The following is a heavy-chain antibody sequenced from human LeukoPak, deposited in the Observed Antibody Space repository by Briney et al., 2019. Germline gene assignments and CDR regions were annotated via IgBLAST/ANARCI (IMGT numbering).Heavy chain of an antibody. V-gene: IGHV1-69*01. D-gene: IGHD5-18*01. CDR1: GGTFSSYA. J-gene: IGHJ4*02. Sequence: SVKVSCKASGGTFSSYAISWVRQAPGQGLEWMGGIIPIFGTANYAQKFQGRVTITADESTSTAYMELRSLRSDDTAVYYCARDLTGGYSYGFGYWGQGTLVTVSS. CDR3: ARDLTGGYSYGFGY. CDR2: IIPIFGTA.